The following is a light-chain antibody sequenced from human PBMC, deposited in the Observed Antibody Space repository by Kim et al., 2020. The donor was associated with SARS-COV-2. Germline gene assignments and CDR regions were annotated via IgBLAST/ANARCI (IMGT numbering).Light chain of an antibody. J-gene: IGKJ2*01. V-gene: IGKV1-5*03. CDR2: KAS. CDR3: QQYYTYIYS. Sequence: SAFVGDRVTISCPASRTSGDWLAWFQQKPGKAPTLLISKASTLESGVPSRFSGSGSGTEFTLTISSLQPDDFAAYYCQQYYTYIYSFGQGTKLEI. CDR1: RTSGDW.